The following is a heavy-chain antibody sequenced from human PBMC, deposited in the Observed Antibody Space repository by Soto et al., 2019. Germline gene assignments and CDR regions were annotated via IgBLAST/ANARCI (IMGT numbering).Heavy chain of an antibody. V-gene: IGHV4-34*01. CDR3: ATRITVFGLLIPPFDP. Sequence: SETLSLTCAVYGGSVNGYYWNWIRQPPGKGLEWIGEINHTGGIHYNPSLKSRVTMSVDTSKNQFSLRLSSVTAADTAIYYCATRITVFGLLIPPFDPWGQGTQVTVSS. D-gene: IGHD3-3*01. CDR1: GGSVNGYY. J-gene: IGHJ5*02. CDR2: INHTGGI.